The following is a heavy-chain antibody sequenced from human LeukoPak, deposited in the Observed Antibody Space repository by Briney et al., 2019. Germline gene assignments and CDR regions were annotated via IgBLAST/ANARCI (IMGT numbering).Heavy chain of an antibody. CDR3: AKTDYGDYPDC. CDR1: GFTFSSYV. J-gene: IGHJ4*02. Sequence: GGSLRLSCAASGFTFSSYVMRWVRQTPGKGLEWVSVIYSVGTTYYADSVKGRFTISRDNSKNTLYLQMNSLRAEDTAVYYCAKTDYGDYPDCWGQGTLVTVSS. V-gene: IGHV3-66*01. CDR2: IYSVGTT. D-gene: IGHD4-17*01.